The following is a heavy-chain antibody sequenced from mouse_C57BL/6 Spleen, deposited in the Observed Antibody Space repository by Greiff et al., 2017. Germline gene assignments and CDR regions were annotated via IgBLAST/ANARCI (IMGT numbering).Heavy chain of an antibody. CDR1: GFSLTSYA. CDR2: IWTGGGT. D-gene: IGHD2-5*01. CDR3: ARNNYYSNLYAMDY. J-gene: IGHJ4*01. Sequence: QVQLQQSGPGLVAPSQSLSITCTVSGFSLTSYAISWVRQPPGKGLEWLGVIWTGGGTHYNSALKSRLSISKDNSKSQVFLKMNSLLTDDTARYYGARNNYYSNLYAMDYWGQGTSVTVSS. V-gene: IGHV2-9-1*01.